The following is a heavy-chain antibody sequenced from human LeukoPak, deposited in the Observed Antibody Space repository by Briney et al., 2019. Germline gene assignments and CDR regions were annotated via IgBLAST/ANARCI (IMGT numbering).Heavy chain of an antibody. V-gene: IGHV3-20*04. CDR1: GFTFDDYG. CDR2: INWNGGST. D-gene: IGHD2-21*02. J-gene: IGHJ4*02. Sequence: GGSLRLSCAASGFTFDDYGMSWARQAPGKGLEWVSGINWNGGSTGYADSVKGRFTISRDNAMNSLYLQMNSLRAEDTALYYCARDVTSFFDYWGQGTLVTVSS. CDR3: ARDVTSFFDY.